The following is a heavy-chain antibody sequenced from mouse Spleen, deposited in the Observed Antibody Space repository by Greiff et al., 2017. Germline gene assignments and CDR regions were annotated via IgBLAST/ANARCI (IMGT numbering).Heavy chain of an antibody. D-gene: IGHD1-2*01. CDR3: ARQRGNYDGSNPYYYAMDY. CDR2: ISSGGSYT. V-gene: IGHV5-9-3*01. Sequence: EVQGVESGGGLVQPGGSLKLSCAASGFTFSSYAMSWVRQTPEKRLEWVATISSGGSYTYYPDSVKGRFTISRDNAKNTLYLQMSSLRSEDTAMYYCARQRGNYDGSNPYYYAMDYWGQGTSVTVSS. CDR1: GFTFSSYA. J-gene: IGHJ4*01.